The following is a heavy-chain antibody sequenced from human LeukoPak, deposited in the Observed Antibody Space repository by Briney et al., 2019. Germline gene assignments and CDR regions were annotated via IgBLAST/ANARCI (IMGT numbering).Heavy chain of an antibody. Sequence: PSETLSLTCSVSGYSISSAYYWNWIRQPPGKGLEWIGTIYHSGTTYYNPSLNSRLTISVDTSKNQFSLNLSSVTAADTAIYYCAREAYSSGWNAFDIWGQGTMVTVSS. D-gene: IGHD6-19*01. J-gene: IGHJ3*02. CDR3: AREAYSSGWNAFDI. V-gene: IGHV4-38-2*02. CDR1: GYSISSAYY. CDR2: IYHSGTT.